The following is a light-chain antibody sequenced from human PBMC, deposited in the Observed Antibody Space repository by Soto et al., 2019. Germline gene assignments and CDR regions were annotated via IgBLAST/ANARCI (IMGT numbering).Light chain of an antibody. J-gene: IGKJ1*01. CDR2: GAS. Sequence: ETVLTQSPGTLSLSRGERVTLSCRASQSVCSRCLAWYQQKPGQSPRLLIYGASSRATGIPYRFSGSGSGTDFTLTISRLEPEAFAVYYCQHYGTTPWTFGQGTKVGIK. V-gene: IGKV3-20*01. CDR3: QHYGTTPWT. CDR1: QSVCSRC.